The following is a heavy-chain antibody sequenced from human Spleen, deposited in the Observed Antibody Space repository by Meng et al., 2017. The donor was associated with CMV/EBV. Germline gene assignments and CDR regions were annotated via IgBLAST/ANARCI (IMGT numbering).Heavy chain of an antibody. CDR3: AKLPAANAY. CDR2: ISGSGGST. J-gene: IGHJ4*02. D-gene: IGHD2-2*01. Sequence: GESLKISCAASGFTFDDYGMSWVRQAPGKGLEWVSAISGSGGSTYYADSVKGRFTISRDNSKNTLYLQMNSLRAEDTAVYYCAKLPAANAYWGQGTLVTVSS. V-gene: IGHV3-23*01. CDR1: GFTFDDYG.